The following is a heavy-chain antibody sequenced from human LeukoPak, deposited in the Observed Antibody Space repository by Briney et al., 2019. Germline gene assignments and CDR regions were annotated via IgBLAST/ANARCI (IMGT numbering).Heavy chain of an antibody. CDR1: GFTFRDYS. J-gene: IGHJ4*02. V-gene: IGHV3-48*02. Sequence: PGGSLRLSCAASGFTFRDYSMNWIRQAPGKGLEWLSYVGIDGTTIHYADSVKGRFTISRDNAKNSLYLQMSSLKDEDTALYFCVSDRCYSFDYWGQGAVVTVSS. CDR2: VGIDGTTI. CDR3: VSDRCYSFDY. D-gene: IGHD2-15*01.